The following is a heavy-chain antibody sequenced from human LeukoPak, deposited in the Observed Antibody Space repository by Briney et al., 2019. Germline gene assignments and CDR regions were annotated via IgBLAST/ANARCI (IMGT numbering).Heavy chain of an antibody. J-gene: IGHJ1*01. CDR1: SGSIRSSSYH. CDR2: IFYSGTT. D-gene: IGHD6-19*01. CDR3: AGEYSSAAGF. Sequence: SETLSLTCTVSSGSIRSSSYHWGWIRQPPGKGLEWIGSIFYSGTTYYNPSLKSRVTISIDTSKNQLSLKLSSVTAADAAVYYCAGEYSSAAGFWGQGTLVTVSS. V-gene: IGHV4-39*02.